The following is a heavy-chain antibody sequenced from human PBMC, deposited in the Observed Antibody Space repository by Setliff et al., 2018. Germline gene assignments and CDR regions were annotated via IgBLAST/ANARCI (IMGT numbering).Heavy chain of an antibody. D-gene: IGHD4-17*01. V-gene: IGHV3-23*03. Sequence: PGGSLRLSCAASGLTFSSDAMTWVRQTPGKGLEWVSIISSDGGSIYYADSVKGRFTISRDNSKNTLYLQLNSLRAEDTAIYYCAKCSSWHGHYPHFNYWGQGTLVTVSS. CDR3: AKCSSWHGHYPHFNY. CDR2: ISSDGGSI. J-gene: IGHJ4*02. CDR1: GLTFSSDA.